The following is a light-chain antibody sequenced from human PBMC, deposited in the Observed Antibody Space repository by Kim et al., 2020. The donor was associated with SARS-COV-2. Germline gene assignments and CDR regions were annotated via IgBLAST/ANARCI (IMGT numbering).Light chain of an antibody. V-gene: IGKV1-12*01. CDR2: TAS. J-gene: IGKJ1*01. Sequence: ASVGDRVTIPCRASQGISTWLAWLQQKPGKAPKLLIYTASTLQSGVPSRFSGSGSGTDFTLTISSLQPEDFATYYCQQANVFPWTFGQGTKVDIK. CDR1: QGISTW. CDR3: QQANVFPWT.